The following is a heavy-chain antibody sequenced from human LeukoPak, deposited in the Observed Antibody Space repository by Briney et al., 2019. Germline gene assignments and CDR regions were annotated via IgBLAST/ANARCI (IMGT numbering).Heavy chain of an antibody. D-gene: IGHD1-26*01. J-gene: IGHJ4*02. Sequence: GGSLRLSCAASGFTFSSYSMNWVRQAPGKGLEWVSSISSSSSYINYADSVKGRFTISRDNAKNSLYLQMNSLRAEDTASYYCTTLSGLHFDSWGQGALVTVSS. V-gene: IGHV3-21*03. CDR1: GFTFSSYS. CDR2: ISSSSSYI. CDR3: TTLSGLHFDS.